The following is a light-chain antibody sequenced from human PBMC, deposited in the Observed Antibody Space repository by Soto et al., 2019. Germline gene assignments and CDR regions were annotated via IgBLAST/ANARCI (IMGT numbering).Light chain of an antibody. CDR1: QTINTY. J-gene: IGKJ3*01. V-gene: IGKV1-39*01. Sequence: DIQMTQSPSSLSASVGDRVTITCRASQTINTYLNWYQQKPGTAPHLLIYATSTLQSGVPSRFSGSGSGTDFTLTISSLQPEDFATYYCQQSYSTPAFGPGTKVDIK. CDR2: ATS. CDR3: QQSYSTPA.